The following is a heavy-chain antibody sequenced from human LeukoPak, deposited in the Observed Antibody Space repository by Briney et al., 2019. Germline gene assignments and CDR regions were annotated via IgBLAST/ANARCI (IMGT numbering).Heavy chain of an antibody. V-gene: IGHV1-69*13. CDR1: GGTFSSYA. Sequence: SVTVSCKASGGTFSSYAISWVRQAPGQGLEWMGGIIPIFGTANYAQKFQGRVTITADESTSTAYMELSSLRSEDTAVYYCARPQNQIHYYDSSGYSGAFDIWGQGTMVTVSS. CDR2: IIPIFGTA. CDR3: ARPQNQIHYYDSSGYSGAFDI. J-gene: IGHJ3*02. D-gene: IGHD3-22*01.